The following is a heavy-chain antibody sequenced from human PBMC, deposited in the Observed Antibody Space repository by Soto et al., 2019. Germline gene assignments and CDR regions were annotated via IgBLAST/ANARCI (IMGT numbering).Heavy chain of an antibody. CDR2: ISSSGSTI. V-gene: IGHV3-11*01. D-gene: IGHD2-15*01. Sequence: QVQLVESGGGLVKPGGSLRLSCAASGFTFSDYYMSWIRQAPGKGLEWVSYISSSGSTIYYADSVKGRFTISRDNAKNSLYLQMNSLRAEDTAVYYCARSSTHCSGGSCNNYYYYMDVWGKGTTVTVSS. CDR3: ARSSTHCSGGSCNNYYYYMDV. CDR1: GFTFSDYY. J-gene: IGHJ6*03.